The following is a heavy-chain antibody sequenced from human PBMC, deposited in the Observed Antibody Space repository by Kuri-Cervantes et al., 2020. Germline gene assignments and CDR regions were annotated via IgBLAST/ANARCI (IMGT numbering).Heavy chain of an antibody. CDR3: ARERNVLRFFDI. CDR2: IWYDGSNK. J-gene: IGHJ3*02. D-gene: IGHD3-3*01. Sequence: GESLKISCAASGFTFSSYGMHWVRQAPGKGLEWVAVIWYDGSNKYYADSVKGRFTISRDNSKNTLYLQMNSLRAEDTAVYYCARERNVLRFFDIWGQGTMVTVSS. V-gene: IGHV3-33*01. CDR1: GFTFSSYG.